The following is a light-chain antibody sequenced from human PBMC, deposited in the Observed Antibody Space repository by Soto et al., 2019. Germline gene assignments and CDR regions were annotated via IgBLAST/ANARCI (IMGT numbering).Light chain of an antibody. V-gene: IGKV3-20*01. CDR3: QQYGSSPMT. Sequence: EIVLTQSPGTLSLSPGERATLSCRASQSVSSTSLAWYQHKPGQAPRLLIYGASSRATGIPDRFSGSGFGTDFTLTISRLEPEDFAVYFCQQYGSSPMTFGQGTRLEIK. CDR1: QSVSSTS. CDR2: GAS. J-gene: IGKJ5*01.